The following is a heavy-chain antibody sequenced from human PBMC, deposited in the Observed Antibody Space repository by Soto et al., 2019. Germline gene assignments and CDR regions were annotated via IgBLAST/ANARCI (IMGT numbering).Heavy chain of an antibody. CDR1: GFTFSSYW. D-gene: IGHD2-2*01. CDR3: ARFMYQLLSRGRFEP. Sequence: EVQLVESGGGLVQPGGSLRLSCAASGFTFSSYWMSWVRQAPGKGLEWVANIKQDGSEKYYVDSVKGRFTISRDNAKNSLYLQMNSLRAEDTAVYYCARFMYQLLSRGRFEPWGQGTLVTVSS. J-gene: IGHJ5*02. CDR2: IKQDGSEK. V-gene: IGHV3-7*01.